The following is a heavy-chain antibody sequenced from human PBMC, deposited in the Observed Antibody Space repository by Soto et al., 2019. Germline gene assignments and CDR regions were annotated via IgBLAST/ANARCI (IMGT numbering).Heavy chain of an antibody. Sequence: SETLSLTCAVYGGSFSGYYWSWILQPPGKGLEWIGEINHSGSTNYNPSLKSRVTIAVDTSKNQFSLKLSSVTAADTAVYYCAREQRSATNTPYDWFDPWGQGTLVTVSS. D-gene: IGHD1-26*01. CDR3: AREQRSATNTPYDWFDP. V-gene: IGHV4-34*01. CDR2: INHSGST. J-gene: IGHJ5*02. CDR1: GGSFSGYY.